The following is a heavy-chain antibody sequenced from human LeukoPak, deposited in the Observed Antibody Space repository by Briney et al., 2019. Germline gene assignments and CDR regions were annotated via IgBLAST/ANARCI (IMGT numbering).Heavy chain of an antibody. CDR2: IKSKADGGTT. CDR1: GFTFSNAW. J-gene: IGHJ6*02. Sequence: GGSLRLFCAASGFTFSNAWMSWVRQAPGKGLEWVGRIKSKADGGTTDYAAPVKGRFTISRDDSKNTLYLQMNSLKTEDTAVYYCTTDPGVCGGDCSNYYYGMDVWGQGTTVTVSS. V-gene: IGHV3-15*01. CDR3: TTDPGVCGGDCSNYYYGMDV. D-gene: IGHD2-21*02.